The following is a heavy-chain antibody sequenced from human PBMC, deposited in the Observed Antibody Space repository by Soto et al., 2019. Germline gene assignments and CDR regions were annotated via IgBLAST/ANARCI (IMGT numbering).Heavy chain of an antibody. CDR2: ISWNSGSI. Sequence: GGSLRLSCAASGFTFDDYAMHWVRQAPGKGLEWVSGISWNSGSIGYADSVKGRSTISRDNAKNSLYLQMNSLRAEDTALFYCAKSGWDILTGYKSHAFDIWGQGTMVTVSS. CDR3: AKSGWDILTGYKSHAFDI. CDR1: GFTFDDYA. D-gene: IGHD3-9*01. J-gene: IGHJ3*02. V-gene: IGHV3-9*01.